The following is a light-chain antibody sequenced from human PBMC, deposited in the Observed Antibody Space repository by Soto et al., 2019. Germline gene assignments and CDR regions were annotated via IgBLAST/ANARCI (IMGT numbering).Light chain of an antibody. CDR1: SSDVGGYNY. Sequence: QSALTQAPSASGSPGQSVTISCTGTSSDVGGYNYVSWYQQHPGKAPKLMIYEVSKWPSGVPDRFSGSKSGNTASLTVSGLQAEDEADYYCSSYAGSNNFVFGTGTKLTVL. J-gene: IGLJ1*01. CDR3: SSYAGSNNFV. V-gene: IGLV2-8*01. CDR2: EVS.